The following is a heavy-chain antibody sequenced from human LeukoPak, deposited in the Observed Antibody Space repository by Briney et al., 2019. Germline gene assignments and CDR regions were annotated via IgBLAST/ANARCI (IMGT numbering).Heavy chain of an antibody. CDR3: ARGLIGYCSGGSCYRGYFDY. V-gene: IGHV4-59*01. CDR2: IYYSGNT. Sequence: SETLSLTCTVSGVSISSYYWSWIRQPPGKGLEWIGYIYYSGNTNYNPSLKSRVTISIDTSKNQFSLKLSSVTAADTAVYYCARGLIGYCSGGSCYRGYFDYWGQGTLVTVSS. J-gene: IGHJ4*02. CDR1: GVSISSYY. D-gene: IGHD2-15*01.